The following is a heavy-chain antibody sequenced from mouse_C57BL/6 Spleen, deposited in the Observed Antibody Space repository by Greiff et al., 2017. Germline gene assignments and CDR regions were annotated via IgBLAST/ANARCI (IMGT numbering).Heavy chain of an antibody. Sequence: QVQLQQSGPELVKPGASVKISCKASGYSFTSYYIHWVKQRPGQGLEWIGWIYPGSGNTKYNEKFKGKATLTADTSSSTAYMQLRSLTSEDSAVYYCARDGSSYTLDYWGHGTTLTVSS. CDR3: ARDGSSYTLDY. CDR1: GYSFTSYY. CDR2: IYPGSGNT. J-gene: IGHJ2*01. D-gene: IGHD1-1*01. V-gene: IGHV1-66*01.